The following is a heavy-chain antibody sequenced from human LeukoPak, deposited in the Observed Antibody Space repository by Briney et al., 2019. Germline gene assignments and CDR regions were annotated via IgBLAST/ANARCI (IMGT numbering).Heavy chain of an antibody. Sequence: PGGSLRLSCAASGFTFSSYWMTWVRQAPGKGLEWVANIKQDESRRNYVDSVKGRFAISRDNAKNSLYLQMNSLRAEDTAVYYCATSTTTVVTPHWYWGQGTLVTASS. J-gene: IGHJ4*02. CDR2: IKQDESRR. D-gene: IGHD4-23*01. V-gene: IGHV3-7*03. CDR3: ATSTTTVVTPHWY. CDR1: GFTFSSYW.